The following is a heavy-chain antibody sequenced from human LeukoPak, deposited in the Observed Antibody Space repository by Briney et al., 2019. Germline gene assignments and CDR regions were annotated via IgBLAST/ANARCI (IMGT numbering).Heavy chain of an antibody. CDR2: IYYSGST. CDR1: GGPISSSSYY. CDR3: ARGIAAAFDY. J-gene: IGHJ4*02. Sequence: SETLSLTCTVSGGPISSSSYYWGWIRQPPGKGLEWIGSIYYSGSTYYNPSLKSRVTISVDTSKNQFSLKLSSVTAADTAVYYCARGIAAAFDYWGQGTLVTVSS. D-gene: IGHD6-13*01. V-gene: IGHV4-39*01.